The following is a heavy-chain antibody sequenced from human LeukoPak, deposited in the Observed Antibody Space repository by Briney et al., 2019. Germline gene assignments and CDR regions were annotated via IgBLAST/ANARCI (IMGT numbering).Heavy chain of an antibody. J-gene: IGHJ4*02. Sequence: KASQTLSLTCTVSGGSISSDDYYWSWIRQPPGEGLEWIGYIYNSGSTYYNPSLKSRVTISVDTSKNQFSLKLSSVTAADTAVYYCARVLNYYDSSGYYYLFDYWGQGTLVTVSS. CDR3: ARVLNYYDSSGYYYLFDY. CDR2: IYNSGST. CDR1: GGSISSDDYY. D-gene: IGHD3-22*01. V-gene: IGHV4-30-4*01.